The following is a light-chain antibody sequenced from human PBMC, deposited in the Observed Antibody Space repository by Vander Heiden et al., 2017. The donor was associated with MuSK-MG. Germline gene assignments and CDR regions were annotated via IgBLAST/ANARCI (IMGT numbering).Light chain of an antibody. CDR3: SSYTSSSTPV. V-gene: IGLV2-14*01. CDR1: SSDVGGYNY. J-gene: IGLJ2*01. CDR2: DVS. Sequence: QPALTQPASVSGSPGPSLTISCTGTSSDVGGYNYVPWYQQHPGKAPKLMIYDVSNRPSGVSNRFSGSKSGNTASLTISGLQAEDEADYYCSSYTSSSTPVFGGGTKLTVL.